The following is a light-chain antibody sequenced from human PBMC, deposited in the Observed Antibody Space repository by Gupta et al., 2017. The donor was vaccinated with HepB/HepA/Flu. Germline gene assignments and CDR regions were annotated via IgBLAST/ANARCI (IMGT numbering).Light chain of an antibody. Sequence: SALTQPAPVSGSPGQSITLSCTGTSSDVGGYNYVSWYQQHPGKAPKLMIYAVSNRPSGVSNRFSGSKSGNTASLTISGLQTEDEADYYCNSYTTSSTPYVVFGGGTKLTVL. J-gene: IGLJ2*01. CDR2: AVS. V-gene: IGLV2-14*03. CDR3: NSYTTSSTPYVV. CDR1: SSDVGGYNY.